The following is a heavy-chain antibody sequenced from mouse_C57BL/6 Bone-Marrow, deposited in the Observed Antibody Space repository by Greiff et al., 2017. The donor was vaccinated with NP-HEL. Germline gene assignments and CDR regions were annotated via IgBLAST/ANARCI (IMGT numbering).Heavy chain of an antibody. V-gene: IGHV7-1*01. J-gene: IGHJ3*01. D-gene: IGHD2-1*01. CDR1: GFTFSDFY. Sequence: EVQGVESGGGLVQSGRSLRLSCATSGFTFSDFYMEWVRQAPGKGLEWIAASRNKANDYTNEYSAPVKGRFIVYRDTSQSILYLQMNALRAEATAIYYCAIDAVGNVSFAYWGQGTLVTVSA. CDR3: AIDAVGNVSFAY. CDR2: SRNKANDYTN.